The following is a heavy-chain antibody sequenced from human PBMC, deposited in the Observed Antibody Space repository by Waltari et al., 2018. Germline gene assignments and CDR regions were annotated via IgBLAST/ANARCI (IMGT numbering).Heavy chain of an antibody. CDR1: GASFSSNHHF. V-gene: IGHV4-39*07. CDR2: LYYTGNT. D-gene: IGHD3-16*01. J-gene: IGHJ4*02. CDR3: ASTVPAGGSSFDY. Sequence: HLQLQESGPGLVKPSETLSLTCTVSGASFSSNHHFWGWIRQPPGKGLEWIATLYYTGNTYYNPSLRSRVTISVDTSKTQLSLKLNSVTAADTAVYYCASTVPAGGSSFDYLGQGTLVTVSS.